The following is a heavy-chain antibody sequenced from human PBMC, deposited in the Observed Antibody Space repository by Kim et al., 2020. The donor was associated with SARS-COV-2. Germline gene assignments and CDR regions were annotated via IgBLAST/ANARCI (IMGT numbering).Heavy chain of an antibody. D-gene: IGHD3-10*01. CDR3: AKDGGDYYIDY. CDR2: IWYDGSNK. J-gene: IGHJ4*02. V-gene: IGHV3-33*06. Sequence: GGSLRLSCAASGFTFSSYAMHWVRQAPGKGLEWVAVIWYDGSNKYYADSVKGRFTISRDNSKNTLYLQMNSLRAEDTAVYYCAKDGGDYYIDYWGQGTLVTVSS. CDR1: GFTFSSYA.